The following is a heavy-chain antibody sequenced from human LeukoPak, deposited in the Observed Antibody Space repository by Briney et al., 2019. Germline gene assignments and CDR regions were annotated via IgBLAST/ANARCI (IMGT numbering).Heavy chain of an antibody. Sequence: GESLKISCKGFDYGFTSTGSGGLGKMPGKGWGWWGIIYPGDSDTRYSPSFQGQVTMSADKSISTAYLQWSSLKASDTAMYYCARRGGDGYNYFDYWGQGTLVTVSS. D-gene: IGHD5-24*01. CDR2: IYPGDSDT. V-gene: IGHV5-51*02. J-gene: IGHJ4*02. CDR1: DYGFTSTG. CDR3: ARRGGDGYNYFDY.